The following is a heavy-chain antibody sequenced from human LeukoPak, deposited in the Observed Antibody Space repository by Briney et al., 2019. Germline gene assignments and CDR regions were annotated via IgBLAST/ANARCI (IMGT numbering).Heavy chain of an antibody. J-gene: IGHJ4*02. D-gene: IGHD2-15*01. V-gene: IGHV1-18*04. Sequence: SVTVTCKAAGYTFTSYGISWVRQPHGQGLGRMGWISVYNGNTNYAQKLQGRVTITTDTSTSTAYMELKSLRSDDTAVYYCARVPTYCSGGSCYPDNYYFDYWGQGTLVTVSS. CDR1: GYTFTSYG. CDR3: ARVPTYCSGGSCYPDNYYFDY. CDR2: ISVYNGNT.